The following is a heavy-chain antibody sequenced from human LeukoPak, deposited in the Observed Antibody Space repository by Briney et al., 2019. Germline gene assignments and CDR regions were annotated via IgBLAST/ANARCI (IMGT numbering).Heavy chain of an antibody. Sequence: ASVKVSCKASVYTFTDYYMHWVRQAPGQGLEWMGWINPNSGGTNYAQKIQGRVTMTRDTSINTAYMELSRLRSDDTAVYYCARDPSTYEEQLAFDYWGQGTLVTVSS. V-gene: IGHV1-2*02. CDR2: INPNSGGT. D-gene: IGHD3-3*01. J-gene: IGHJ4*02. CDR3: ARDPSTYEEQLAFDY. CDR1: VYTFTDYY.